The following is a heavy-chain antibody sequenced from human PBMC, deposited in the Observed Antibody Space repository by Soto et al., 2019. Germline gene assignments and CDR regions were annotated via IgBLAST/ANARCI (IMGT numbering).Heavy chain of an antibody. CDR3: ARLGKSTSVRDVGGEDYGDDVYYYYYMDV. D-gene: IGHD4-17*01. J-gene: IGHJ6*03. V-gene: IGHV4-39*01. CDR2: IYYSGST. CDR1: GGSISSSSYY. Sequence: PSETLSLTCTVSGGSISSSSYYWGWIRQTPGKGLEWIGSIYYSGSTYYKPSLKRRGTISVDTSKNQFSLKLSSVTAADTAVYYCARLGKSTSVRDVGGEDYGDDVYYYYYMDVWGKGTTVTVSS.